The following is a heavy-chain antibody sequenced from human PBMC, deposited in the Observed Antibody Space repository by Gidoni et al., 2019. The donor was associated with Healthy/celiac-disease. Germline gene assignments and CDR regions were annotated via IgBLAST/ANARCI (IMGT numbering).Heavy chain of an antibody. CDR3: ARGQHGYCSSTSCVYYYYMDV. CDR2: IYTSGST. J-gene: IGHJ6*03. D-gene: IGHD2-2*01. CDR1: GGSISSYY. V-gene: IGHV4-4*07. Sequence: QVQLQESGPGLVKPSETLSLTCTVSGGSISSYYWSWIRQPAGKGLEWIGRIYTSGSTNYNPSLKSRVTMSVDTSKNQCSLKLSSVTAADTAVYYCARGQHGYCSSTSCVYYYYMDVWGKGTTVTVSS.